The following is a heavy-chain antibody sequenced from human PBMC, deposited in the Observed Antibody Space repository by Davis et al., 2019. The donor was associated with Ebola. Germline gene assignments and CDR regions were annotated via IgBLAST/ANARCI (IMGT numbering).Heavy chain of an antibody. Sequence: GESLKISCAVSGFPFSFYFMDWVRLTPGKGLEWVGLSRNKENRYSTEYAASVRGRFTISRDDSKESLYLQMNSLRREDTGVYYCGKRRGLRGYIPERDYWGQGTLVTVSS. CDR3: GKRRGLRGYIPERDY. CDR1: GFPFSFYF. J-gene: IGHJ4*02. V-gene: IGHV3-72*01. D-gene: IGHD5-18*01. CDR2: SRNKENRYST.